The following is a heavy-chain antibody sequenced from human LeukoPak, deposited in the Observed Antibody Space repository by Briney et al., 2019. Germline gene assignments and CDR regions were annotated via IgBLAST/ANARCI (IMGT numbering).Heavy chain of an antibody. J-gene: IGHJ1*01. CDR1: GGSFSGYY. CDR3: ANYES. D-gene: IGHD3-16*01. CDR2: INHSGST. V-gene: IGHV4-34*01. Sequence: SETLSLTCAVYGGSFSGYYWSWIREPPGKGLEWIGEINHSGSTNYNSSLDSRRTISVDTSKNQLSRKLSSVTAADTAMYYCANYESWGQGTLVTVSS.